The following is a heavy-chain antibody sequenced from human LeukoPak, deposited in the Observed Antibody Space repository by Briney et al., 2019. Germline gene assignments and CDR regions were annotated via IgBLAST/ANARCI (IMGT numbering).Heavy chain of an antibody. V-gene: IGHV3-53*05. CDR1: GFTVSSNY. J-gene: IGHJ3*02. CDR3: ARQGNYGSGSYVRDAFDI. D-gene: IGHD3-10*01. CDR2: IYSGGTT. Sequence: TGGSLILSCAASGFTVSSNYMSWVRQAPGKGLEWVSVIYSGGTTYYADSVKGRFTISRDNSKNTVYLQMNSLRAEDTAVYYCARQGNYGSGSYVRDAFDIWGQGTMVTVSS.